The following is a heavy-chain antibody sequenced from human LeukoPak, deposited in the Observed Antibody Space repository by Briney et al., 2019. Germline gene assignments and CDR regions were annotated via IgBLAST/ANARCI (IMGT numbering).Heavy chain of an antibody. D-gene: IGHD1-26*01. CDR1: GGSISSGNYY. Sequence: SETLSLTCTVSGGSISSGNYYWGWIRQPPGKGLEWIGSIHNTGTTFYNPSLKSRVTISVDTSKNQFSLKLRSVTAADTAVYYCARTGGSFYFYYYMDVWGKGPTVTVSS. J-gene: IGHJ6*03. CDR3: ARTGGSFYFYYYMDV. V-gene: IGHV4-39*07. CDR2: IHNTGTT.